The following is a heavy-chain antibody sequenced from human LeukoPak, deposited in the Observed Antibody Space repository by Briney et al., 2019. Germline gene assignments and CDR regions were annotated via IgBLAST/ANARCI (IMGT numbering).Heavy chain of an antibody. Sequence: KPSETLSLTCTVSGGSISSSSYYWGWIPQPQGKGLEWIGSIYYSGSTYYNPSLKSRVTISVDTSKNQFSLKLSSVTAADTAVYYCARCITLMGDSTHYFDYWGQGTLVTVSS. CDR3: ARCITLMGDSTHYFDY. V-gene: IGHV4-39*01. CDR2: IYYSGST. D-gene: IGHD3-22*01. J-gene: IGHJ4*02. CDR1: GGSISSSSYY.